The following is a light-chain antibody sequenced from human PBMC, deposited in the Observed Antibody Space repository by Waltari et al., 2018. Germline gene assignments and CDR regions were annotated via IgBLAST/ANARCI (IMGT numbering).Light chain of an antibody. Sequence: QSALTQPASVSGSPGPSITIPCTGTSSDVGAYNYVSWYQQYSGKAPQLMIYEGSNRPSGVSNRFSGSKSGNTASLTISGLQAEDEADYYCSSYSSSNTLAIFGGGTKLTVL. J-gene: IGLJ2*01. CDR3: SSYSSSNTLAI. CDR1: SSDVGAYNY. V-gene: IGLV2-14*01. CDR2: EGS.